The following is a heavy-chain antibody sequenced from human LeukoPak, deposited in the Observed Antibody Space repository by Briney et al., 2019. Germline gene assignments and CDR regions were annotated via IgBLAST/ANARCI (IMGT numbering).Heavy chain of an antibody. CDR1: GFTFSSYS. Sequence: GGSLGLSCAASGFTFSSYSMNWVRQAPGKGLEWVADISSSSGTIYYADSVKGRFTISRDNAKNSLYLQMNSLRDEDTAVYYCARDPYSSGWYWFDPWGQGTLVTVSS. V-gene: IGHV3-48*02. D-gene: IGHD6-19*01. J-gene: IGHJ5*02. CDR2: ISSSSGTI. CDR3: ARDPYSSGWYWFDP.